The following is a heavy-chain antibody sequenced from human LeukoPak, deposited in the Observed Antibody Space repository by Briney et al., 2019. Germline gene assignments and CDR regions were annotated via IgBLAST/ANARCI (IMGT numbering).Heavy chain of an antibody. CDR1: GGSISSYY. CDR2: IYYSGST. CDR3: ARQGRGQSGSHDY. D-gene: IGHD1-26*01. Sequence: PSETLSLTCTVSGGSISSYYWSWIRQPPGKGLEWIGYIYYSGSTNYNPSLKSRVTISVDTSKNQFSLKLSSVTAADTAVYYCARQGRGQSGSHDYWGQGTLVTVSP. J-gene: IGHJ4*02. V-gene: IGHV4-59*08.